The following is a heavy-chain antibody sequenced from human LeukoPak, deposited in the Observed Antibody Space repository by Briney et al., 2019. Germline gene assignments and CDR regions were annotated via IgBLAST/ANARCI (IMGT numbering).Heavy chain of an antibody. D-gene: IGHD2-2*01. J-gene: IGHJ6*02. Sequence: RASVKVSCKASGYTFTTYDLHWVRQATGQGLEWMGWMNPNSGNTGYAQKFQGRVTMTRNTSISTAYMELSSLRSEDTAVYYCARGETTRFYCSSTSCYDYYYYGMDVWGQGTTVTVSS. V-gene: IGHV1-8*02. CDR2: MNPNSGNT. CDR3: ARGETTRFYCSSTSCYDYYYYGMDV. CDR1: GYTFTTYD.